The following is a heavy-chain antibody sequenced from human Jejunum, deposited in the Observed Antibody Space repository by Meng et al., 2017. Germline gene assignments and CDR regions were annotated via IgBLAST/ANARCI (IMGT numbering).Heavy chain of an antibody. J-gene: IGHJ4*02. Sequence: ASVKVSCKASGYTFTDYYIHWARQAPGQGLEWMGWVISKNGGTSYAQEFQGRVTMTRDTPISTAYMELSSLTSDDTALYYCARDVTGDDIVYYDFWGQGTLVTVSS. V-gene: IGHV1-2*02. CDR3: ARDVTGDDIVYYDF. CDR1: GYTFTDYY. CDR2: VISKNGGT. D-gene: IGHD7-27*01.